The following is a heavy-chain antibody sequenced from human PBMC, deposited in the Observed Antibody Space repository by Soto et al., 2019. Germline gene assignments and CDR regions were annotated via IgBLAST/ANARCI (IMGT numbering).Heavy chain of an antibody. CDR1: GYTFTGYY. D-gene: IGHD3-16*02. V-gene: IGHV1-46*01. J-gene: IGHJ6*02. CDR3: ARDYAEGEKAAGVIGYGMDV. Sequence: ASVKVSCTASGYTFTGYYMHWVRQAPGQGIEWMGIIKPSGGGTSYAQKFQGRVTMTRDTSTSTVYMELSSLRSEDTAVYYCARDYAEGEKAAGVIGYGMDVWGQGITVTVSS. CDR2: IKPSGGGT.